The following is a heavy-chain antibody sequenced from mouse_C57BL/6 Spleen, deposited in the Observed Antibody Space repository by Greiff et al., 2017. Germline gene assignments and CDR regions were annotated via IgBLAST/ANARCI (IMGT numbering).Heavy chain of an antibody. J-gene: IGHJ2*01. CDR1: GYAFSSYW. CDR2: IYPGDGDT. V-gene: IGHV1-80*01. D-gene: IGHD1-1*01. CDR3: ARCPPLITTVVVDFDY. Sequence: VQVVESGAELVKPGASVKISCKASGYAFSSYWMNWVKQRPGKGLEWIGQIYPGDGDTNYNGKFKGKATLTADKSSSTAYMQLSSLTSEDSAVYFCARCPPLITTVVVDFDYWGQGTTLTVSS.